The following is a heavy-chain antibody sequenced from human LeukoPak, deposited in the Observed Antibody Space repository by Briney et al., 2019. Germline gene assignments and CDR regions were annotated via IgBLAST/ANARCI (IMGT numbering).Heavy chain of an antibody. D-gene: IGHD1-26*01. J-gene: IGHJ4*02. CDR1: GVSVGSAGYY. V-gene: IGHV4-61*08. CDR2: MYYSGNS. Sequence: PSETLSLTCSVSGVSVGSAGYYWTWIRQPPGKGLEWIGYMYYSGNSNYNPFLKSRVTMSLDPSKNRFSLKLSSVTAADTAVYYCARSQSQGGSYGYYFPSWGRGPLFTVPS. CDR3: ARSQSQGGSYGYYFPS.